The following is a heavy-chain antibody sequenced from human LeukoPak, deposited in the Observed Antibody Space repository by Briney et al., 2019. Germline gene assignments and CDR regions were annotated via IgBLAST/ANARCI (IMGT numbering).Heavy chain of an antibody. V-gene: IGHV4-59*01. CDR3: ARFRYGMDV. J-gene: IGHJ6*02. CDR1: GGSISSYY. CDR2: IYYSGST. Sequence: PSETLSFTCTVSGGSISSYYWSWIRQPPGKGLEWIGYIYYSGSTNYNPSLKSRVTISVDTSKNQFSLKLSSVTAADTAVYYCARFRYGMDVWGQGTTVTVSS.